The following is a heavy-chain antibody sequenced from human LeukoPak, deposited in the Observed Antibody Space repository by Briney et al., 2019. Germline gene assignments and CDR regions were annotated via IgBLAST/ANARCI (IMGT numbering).Heavy chain of an antibody. J-gene: IGHJ4*02. CDR1: GYSFTSYW. CDR3: ARHRTYYYDSSGYYYGPLDY. Sequence: RGESLKISCKGSGYSFTSYWIGWVRQMPGKGLESMGNIYPGDSDTRYSPSFQRQVTISADKSISTAYLQWSSLKASDTAMYYCARHRTYYYDSSGYYYGPLDYWGQGTLVTVSS. CDR2: IYPGDSDT. V-gene: IGHV5-51*01. D-gene: IGHD3-22*01.